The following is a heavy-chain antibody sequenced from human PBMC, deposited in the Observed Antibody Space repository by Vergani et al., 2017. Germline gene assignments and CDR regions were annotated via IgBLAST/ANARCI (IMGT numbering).Heavy chain of an antibody. CDR2: ISSSSSYT. Sequence: QVQLVESGGGLVKPGGSLRLSCVASGFTFSDYYMTWIRQAPGKGLEWVSYISSSSSYTNYADSVKGRFTISRDNAKNSLYLQMNSLRAEDTAVYYCAKDHSSGWLYWGQGTLVTVSS. D-gene: IGHD6-19*01. CDR3: AKDHSSGWLY. V-gene: IGHV3-11*06. CDR1: GFTFSDYY. J-gene: IGHJ4*02.